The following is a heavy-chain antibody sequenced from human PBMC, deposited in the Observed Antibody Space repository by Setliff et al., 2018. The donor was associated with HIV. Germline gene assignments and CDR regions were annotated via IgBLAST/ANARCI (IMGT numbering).Heavy chain of an antibody. J-gene: IGHJ4*02. D-gene: IGHD3-10*01. Sequence: SETLSLTCAVYGESFNDYYWSWIRLPPGKGLEWIGEINHYGSGNYNPSLKSRVTISVDTSKNQFSLRLTSVTAADTAVYYCARHPLSMNLWFGEPYFDYWGQGTLVTVSS. CDR3: ARHPLSMNLWFGEPYFDY. V-gene: IGHV4-34*01. CDR1: GESFNDYY. CDR2: INHYGSG.